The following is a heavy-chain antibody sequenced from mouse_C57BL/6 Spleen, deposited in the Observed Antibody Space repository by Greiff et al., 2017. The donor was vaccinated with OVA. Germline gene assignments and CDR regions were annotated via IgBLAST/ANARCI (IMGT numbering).Heavy chain of an antibody. J-gene: IGHJ4*01. CDR1: GFTFSDYG. D-gene: IGHD1-1*01. V-gene: IGHV5-17*01. CDR3: ARNIYGSSLGYAMDY. CDR2: ISSGSSTI. Sequence: EVKLMESGGGLVKPGGSLKLSCAASGFTFSDYGMHWVRQAPEKGLEWVAYISSGSSTIYYADTVKGRFTISRGNDKNTLFLQMTSPRSEDTSMYYCARNIYGSSLGYAMDYWGQGTSVTVSS.